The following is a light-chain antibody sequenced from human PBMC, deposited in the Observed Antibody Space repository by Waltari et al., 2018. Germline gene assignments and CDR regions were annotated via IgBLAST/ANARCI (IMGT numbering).Light chain of an antibody. V-gene: IGLV1-40*01. J-gene: IGLJ3*02. CDR3: QSYDTNLRDWV. CDR1: SPNIGAGYD. Sequence: QSVLTQPPSVSGAPGQRVTISCIGYSPNIGAGYDVQWYQQLPGTAPKLLIYGYTSRPSGVPERFSASKSGTSVSLAITGLQPEDEAHYYCQSYDTNLRDWVFGGGTKLTVL. CDR2: GYT.